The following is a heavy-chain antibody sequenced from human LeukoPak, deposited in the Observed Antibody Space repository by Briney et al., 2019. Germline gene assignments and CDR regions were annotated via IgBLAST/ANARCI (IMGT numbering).Heavy chain of an antibody. J-gene: IGHJ4*02. CDR3: GRHGY. Sequence: GGSLRLSCGHPGFTFSSDWVRWGRQAPGKGLEWVANIKQDGSEKYYVDSVKGRFTISRDNAKNSLYLQMNSLRAEDTAVYYCGRHGYWGQGTLVTVSS. CDR1: GFTFSSDW. CDR2: IKQDGSEK. V-gene: IGHV3-7*01.